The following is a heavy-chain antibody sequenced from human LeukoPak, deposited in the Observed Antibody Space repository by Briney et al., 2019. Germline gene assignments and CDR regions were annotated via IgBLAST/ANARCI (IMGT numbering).Heavy chain of an antibody. CDR2: ISGSGGRT. D-gene: IGHD3-22*01. J-gene: IGHJ4*02. CDR1: GFTFSSYA. CDR3: ARGQGGYYYDSSGYYQGPLDY. Sequence: GGSLRLSCAVSGFTFSSYAMNWVRQAPGKGLEWGSSISGSGGRTYYADSVKGRFTISRDNSKNTLWLQVNSLRAEDTAVYYCARGQGGYYYDSSGYYQGPLDYWGQGTLVTVSS. V-gene: IGHV3-23*01.